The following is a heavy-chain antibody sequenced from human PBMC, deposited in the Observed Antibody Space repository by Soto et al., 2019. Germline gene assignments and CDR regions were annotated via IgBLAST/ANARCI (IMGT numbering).Heavy chain of an antibody. Sequence: QVQLVQSGAEVQKPGSSVKVSCKASGGIFSTYAISWLRRAPGQGLEWMGGIIPIFGTPNYAQRFQGRVTITADESTSTADMELSRLRSEDTAVYYCARDRDDYGSGNYYNRIDFWGQGTLGTVSS. CDR1: GGIFSTYA. CDR2: IIPIFGTP. V-gene: IGHV1-69*01. CDR3: ARDRDDYGSGNYYNRIDF. D-gene: IGHD3-10*01. J-gene: IGHJ4*02.